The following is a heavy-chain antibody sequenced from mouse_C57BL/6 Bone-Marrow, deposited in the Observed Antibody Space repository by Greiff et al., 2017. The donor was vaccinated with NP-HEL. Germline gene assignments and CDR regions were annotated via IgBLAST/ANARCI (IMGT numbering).Heavy chain of an antibody. CDR2: ISYDGSN. V-gene: IGHV3-6*01. D-gene: IGHD1-1*01. J-gene: IGHJ4*01. Sequence: EVKLQESGPGLVKPSQSLSLTCSVTGYSITSGYYWNWIRQFPGNKLEWMGYISYDGSNNYNPSLKNRIPITRETSKNQFFLKLNSVTTEDTTTYYCARDYGSSYPCYAMDYWGQGTSVTVSS. CDR1: GYSITSGYY. CDR3: ARDYGSSYPCYAMDY.